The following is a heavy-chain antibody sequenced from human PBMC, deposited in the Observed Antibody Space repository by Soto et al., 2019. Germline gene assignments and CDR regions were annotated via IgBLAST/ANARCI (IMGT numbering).Heavy chain of an antibody. CDR1: GYSFNNYG. CDR3: ARDRGVAPPEAGNTHYYSYMDV. CDR2: ISAYNGNT. J-gene: IGHJ6*03. D-gene: IGHD6-19*01. V-gene: IGHV1-18*01. Sequence: QDQLVQSGVEVKKPGASVKVSCKASGYSFNNYGITWVRQAPGQGFEWMGWISAYNGNTNYAQKFQGRVTMTTDATTRTAYLELRSLMSDDTAVYYCARDRGVAPPEAGNTHYYSYMDVGCKGDTVTVSS.